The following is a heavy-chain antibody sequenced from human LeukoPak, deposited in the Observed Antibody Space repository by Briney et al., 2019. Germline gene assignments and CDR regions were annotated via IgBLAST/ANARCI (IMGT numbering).Heavy chain of an antibody. CDR2: ISAYNGNT. CDR1: GYTFTSYG. V-gene: IGHV1-18*01. Sequence: ASVKVSCKASGYTFTSYGISWVRQAPGQGLEWMGWISAYNGNTNYAQKLQGRVTMTTDTSTSTAYMELRSLRSDDTAVYYCARAQAYYYDSSGYDNWGQGTLVTVCS. D-gene: IGHD3-22*01. J-gene: IGHJ4*02. CDR3: ARAQAYYYDSSGYDN.